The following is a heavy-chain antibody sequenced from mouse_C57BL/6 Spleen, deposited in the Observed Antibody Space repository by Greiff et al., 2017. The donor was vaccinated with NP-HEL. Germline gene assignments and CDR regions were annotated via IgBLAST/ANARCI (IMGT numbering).Heavy chain of an antibody. CDR3: ARSGYYGGENFDY. Sequence: QVHVKQPGAELVKPGASVKLSCKASGYTFTSYWMHWVKQRPGQGLEWIGMIHPNSGSTNYNEKFKSKATLTVDKSSSTAYMQLSSLTSEDSAVYYCARSGYYGGENFDYWGQGTTLTVSS. J-gene: IGHJ2*01. CDR2: IHPNSGST. V-gene: IGHV1-64*01. D-gene: IGHD2-3*01. CDR1: GYTFTSYW.